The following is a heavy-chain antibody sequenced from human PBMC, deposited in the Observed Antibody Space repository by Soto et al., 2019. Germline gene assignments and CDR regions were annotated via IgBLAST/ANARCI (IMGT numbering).Heavy chain of an antibody. CDR1: GGSISSYY. Sequence: SETLSLTCTVSGGSISSYYWSSIRQPPGKGLEWIGYIYYSGSTNYNPSLKSRVTISVDTSKNQFSLKLSSVTAADTGVYYCARDAGNWFDPWGQGTLVTVSS. V-gene: IGHV4-59*01. J-gene: IGHJ5*02. CDR3: ARDAGNWFDP. CDR2: IYYSGST.